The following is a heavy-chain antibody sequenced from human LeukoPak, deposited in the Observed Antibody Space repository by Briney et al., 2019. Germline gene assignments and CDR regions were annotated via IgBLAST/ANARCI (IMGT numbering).Heavy chain of an antibody. D-gene: IGHD3-10*01. V-gene: IGHV3-21*01. CDR1: GFTFSSYS. J-gene: IGHJ4*02. CDR2: ISSSSSYI. Sequence: GGSLRLXCAASGFTFSSYSMNWVRQAPGKGREWVSSISSSSSYIYYADSVKGRFTISRDNAKNSLYLQMNSLRAEDTAVYYCASFVGGSGSRDYWGQGTLVTVSS. CDR3: ASFVGGSGSRDY.